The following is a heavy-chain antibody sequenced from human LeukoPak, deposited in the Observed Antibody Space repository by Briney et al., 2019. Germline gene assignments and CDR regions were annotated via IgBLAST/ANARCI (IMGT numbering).Heavy chain of an antibody. CDR2: INPNSGGT. Sequence: ASVKVSCKASGYTFTGYYMHWVRQAPGHGLEWMGWINPNSGGTNYAQKLQGRVTMTTDTSTSTAYMELRSLRSDDTAVYYCARWLRDTATESRGPNDYWGQGTLVTVSS. CDR1: GYTFTGYY. CDR3: ARWLRDTATESRGPNDY. J-gene: IGHJ4*02. V-gene: IGHV1-2*02. D-gene: IGHD5-18*01.